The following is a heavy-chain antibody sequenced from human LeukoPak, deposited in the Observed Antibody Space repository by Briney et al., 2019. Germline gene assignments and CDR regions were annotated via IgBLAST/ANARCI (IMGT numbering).Heavy chain of an antibody. V-gene: IGHV4-59*01. CDR3: ARDSPAYGMDV. J-gene: IGHJ6*02. Sequence: SETLSLTCTVSGGSISSYYWSWIRQPPGKGLEWIGYIYYSGSTNYNPSLKSRVTISVDTSKNQFSLKLSSVTAADTAVYYCARDSPAYGMDVWGQGTTVTVSS. CDR1: GGSISSYY. CDR2: IYYSGST.